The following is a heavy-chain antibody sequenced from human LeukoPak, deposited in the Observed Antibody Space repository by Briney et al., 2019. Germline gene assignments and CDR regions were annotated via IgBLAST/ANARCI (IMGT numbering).Heavy chain of an antibody. J-gene: IGHJ4*02. D-gene: IGHD3-22*01. CDR2: INSDASST. V-gene: IGHV3-74*01. CDR3: TTGTQWLLHPPGY. Sequence: PGGSLRLSCAASGFTFSSYWMHWVRQAPGKGLVWVSRINSDASSTSYADSGKGRFTISRDNAKNTLYLQMNSLRAEDTAVYYCTTGTQWLLHPPGYWGQGTLVTVSS. CDR1: GFTFSSYW.